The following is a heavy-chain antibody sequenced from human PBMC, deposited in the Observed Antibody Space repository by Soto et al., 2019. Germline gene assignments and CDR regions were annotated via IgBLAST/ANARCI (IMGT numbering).Heavy chain of an antibody. CDR3: ASRDPGTSVDY. V-gene: IGHV4-4*07. D-gene: IGHD1-7*01. Sequence: QVQLQESGPGLVKPSETLSLTCTVSGASISSYFWSWIRQPAGKGLEWIGRIYTSGSTNYNPSLKSRVTISLDKSENQFSLKVTSLTAADTAVYYCASRDPGTSVDYWGQGTLVTVSS. CDR1: GASISSYF. CDR2: IYTSGST. J-gene: IGHJ4*02.